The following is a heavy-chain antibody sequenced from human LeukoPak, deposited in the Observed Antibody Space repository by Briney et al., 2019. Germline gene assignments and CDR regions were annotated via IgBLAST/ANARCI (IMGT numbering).Heavy chain of an antibody. CDR1: GFTFSSYV. CDR2: ISYDGSNK. D-gene: IGHD3-10*01. Sequence: GGSLRLSCAASGFTFSSYVIHWVRQAPGKGLEWVAVISYDGSNKYYADSVKGRFTISRENSKNTLYLEMNSLRSDDTAVYYCARQSTGSYYQSDSWGQGTLVTVSS. CDR3: ARQSTGSYYQSDS. J-gene: IGHJ4*02. V-gene: IGHV3-30*04.